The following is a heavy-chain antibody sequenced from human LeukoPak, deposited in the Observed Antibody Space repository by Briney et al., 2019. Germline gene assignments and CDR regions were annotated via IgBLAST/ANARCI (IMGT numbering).Heavy chain of an antibody. CDR3: AKDVTIAARPSWFDP. CDR2: IKGDGSST. Sequence: GGSLRLSCAASGFTFTTYWMHWVRQVPGKGLVWVARIKGDGSSTRHADSMKGRFTISRDNAKNTLYLQMNSLRPEDTAVYYCAKDVTIAARPSWFDPWGQGSLVTVSS. D-gene: IGHD6-6*01. CDR1: GFTFTTYW. V-gene: IGHV3-74*01. J-gene: IGHJ5*02.